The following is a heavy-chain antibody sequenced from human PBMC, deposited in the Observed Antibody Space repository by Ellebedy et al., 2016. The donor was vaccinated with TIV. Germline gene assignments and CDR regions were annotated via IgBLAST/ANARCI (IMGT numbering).Heavy chain of an antibody. CDR3: ARAPDDYGSRSFGLFDP. CDR2: IYNGGNT. CDR1: GGSLSSDGYY. J-gene: IGHJ5*02. Sequence: SETLSLTXTVSGGSLSSDGYYWNWFRQHPGKDLEWIGYIYNGGNTKHNPSLKSRVTMSVDTSRNQFSLKLTSVTAADTAVYYCARAPDDYGSRSFGLFDPWGQGTLVTVSS. D-gene: IGHD3-10*01. V-gene: IGHV4-31*03.